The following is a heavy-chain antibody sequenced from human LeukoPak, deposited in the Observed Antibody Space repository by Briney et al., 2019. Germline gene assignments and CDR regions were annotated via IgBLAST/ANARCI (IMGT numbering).Heavy chain of an antibody. D-gene: IGHD5/OR15-5a*01. CDR2: INSDGSFT. CDR1: GFSFSSYW. CDR3: AGGDQQYQLQWFVYPDY. Sequence: GGSLRLSCAASGFSFSSYWMHWVRQAPGKGLVWVSRINSDGSFTSYADSVKGRFTISRDNAKNTLYLQMNSLRAEDTAVYYCAGGDQQYQLQWFVYPDYWGQGTLVTVSS. J-gene: IGHJ4*02. V-gene: IGHV3-74*01.